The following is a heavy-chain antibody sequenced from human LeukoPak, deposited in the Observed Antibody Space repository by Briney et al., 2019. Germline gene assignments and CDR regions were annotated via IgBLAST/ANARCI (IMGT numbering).Heavy chain of an antibody. CDR2: ISYDGSNK. CDR3: AKEPMYSSGWYGRGYYYYGMDV. Sequence: PGGSLRLSCAASGFTFSSYGMHWVRQAPGKGLEWVAVISYDGSNKYYADSVKGRFTISRDNSKNTLYLQMNSLRAEDTAVYYCAKEPMYSSGWYGRGYYYYGMDVWGQGTTVTVSS. D-gene: IGHD6-19*01. CDR1: GFTFSSYG. V-gene: IGHV3-30*18. J-gene: IGHJ6*02.